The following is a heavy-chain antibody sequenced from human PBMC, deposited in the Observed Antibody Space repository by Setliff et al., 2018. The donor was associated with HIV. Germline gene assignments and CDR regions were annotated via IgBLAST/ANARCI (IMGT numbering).Heavy chain of an antibody. Sequence: GGSLRLSCAASGYSFTTYWMSWVRQAPGKGLEWVAYITQEGTETNYVDSVKGRFIVSRDNTQNSSSLQMNNLRPDDTAIYYCAKGLPPGTWGQGVLVTVSS. CDR1: GYSFTTYW. V-gene: IGHV3-7*03. CDR2: ITQEGTET. J-gene: IGHJ4*02. CDR3: AKGLPPGT.